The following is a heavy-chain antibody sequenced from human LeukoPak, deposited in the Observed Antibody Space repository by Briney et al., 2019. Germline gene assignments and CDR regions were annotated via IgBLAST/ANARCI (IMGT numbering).Heavy chain of an antibody. Sequence: PGGSLRLSCAASGFTFSSYDIHWVRQAPGKGLEWVAVISYDGSNKYYADSVKGRFTISRDSSKNTLYLQMNSLRAEDTAVYYCARQRGGNAYFDYWGQGTLVTVSS. CDR2: ISYDGSNK. J-gene: IGHJ4*02. D-gene: IGHD4-23*01. V-gene: IGHV3-30*03. CDR3: ARQRGGNAYFDY. CDR1: GFTFSSYD.